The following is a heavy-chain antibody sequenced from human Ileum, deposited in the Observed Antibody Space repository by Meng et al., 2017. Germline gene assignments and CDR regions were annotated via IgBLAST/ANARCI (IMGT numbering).Heavy chain of an antibody. CDR2: ITGTSSYI. Sequence: EVQPGVLGGGLVKPRGSLGLSCAASGFTFSSYSMNWVRQAPGKGLEWVSFITGTSSYIYYADSVKGRFTISRDNAKNSLYLQMNSLRAEDTAVYFCVLMNTFTHPSEDWGQGTLVTVSS. CDR1: GFTFSSYS. J-gene: IGHJ4*02. D-gene: IGHD3-16*01. V-gene: IGHV3-21*01. CDR3: VLMNTFTHPSED.